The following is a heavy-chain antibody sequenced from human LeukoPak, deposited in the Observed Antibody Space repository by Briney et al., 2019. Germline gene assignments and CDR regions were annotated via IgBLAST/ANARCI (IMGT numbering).Heavy chain of an antibody. J-gene: IGHJ4*02. CDR1: GFIFSRYA. CDR3: VKTFGYCSSPTCYVFDY. CDR2: ISSDGDNT. D-gene: IGHD2-2*01. V-gene: IGHV3-64D*09. Sequence: GGSLSLSCSASGFIFSRYAMHWVRQAPGKGRKYVEGISSDGDNTYYADSMKGRFTISRDNSKSTLYLQMSSLTTEDTAVYSCVKTFGYCSSPTCYVFDYWGQGTLVTVSS.